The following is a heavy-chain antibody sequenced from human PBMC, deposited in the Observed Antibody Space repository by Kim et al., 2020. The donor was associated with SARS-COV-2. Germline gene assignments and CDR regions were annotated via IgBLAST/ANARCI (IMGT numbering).Heavy chain of an antibody. CDR3: AGWRKLWFTYYYYGIDV. V-gene: IGHV4-38-2*02. CDR1: GYSISSGYY. J-gene: IGHJ6*02. Sequence: SETLSLTCTVSGYSISSGYYWGWIRQPPGKGLEWNGSIYHSGSTYYNPSLTCRVTISVDTSKNQFSLKLSSVTAADTAVYYCAGWRKLWFTYYYYGIDVWGQGTTVTVSS. CDR2: IYHSGST. D-gene: IGHD5-18*01.